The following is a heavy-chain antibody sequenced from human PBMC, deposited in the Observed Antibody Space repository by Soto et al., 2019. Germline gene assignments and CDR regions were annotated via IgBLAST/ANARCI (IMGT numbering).Heavy chain of an antibody. Sequence: EVQLVESGGGLVKPGGSLRLSCAASGFTFSNAWMSWVRQAPGKGLEWVGRIKSKTDGGTTDYAAPVKGRFTISRDDSKNTLYLQMNSLKTEDTAVYYCTTDGSTLYYDFWSGKNYWGQGTLVTVSS. V-gene: IGHV3-15*01. J-gene: IGHJ4*02. CDR1: GFTFSNAW. CDR2: IKSKTDGGTT. CDR3: TTDGSTLYYDFWSGKNY. D-gene: IGHD3-3*01.